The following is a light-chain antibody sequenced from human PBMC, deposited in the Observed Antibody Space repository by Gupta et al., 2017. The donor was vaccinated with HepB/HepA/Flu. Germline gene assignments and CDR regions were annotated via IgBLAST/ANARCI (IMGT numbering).Light chain of an antibody. Sequence: EIVLTQSPATLSLSPGERAALSCRASESVGSDFAWYQQKPDQAPRLLIYDASKRATGIPARCSGSGSGTDFTLTISSLEPEDFAVYYCQQRGNLPTFGQGTKVEI. CDR2: DAS. V-gene: IGKV3-11*01. CDR1: ESVGSD. J-gene: IGKJ1*01. CDR3: QQRGNLPT.